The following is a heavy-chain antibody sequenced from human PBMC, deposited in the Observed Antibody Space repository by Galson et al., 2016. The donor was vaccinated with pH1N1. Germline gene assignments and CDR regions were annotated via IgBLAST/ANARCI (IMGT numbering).Heavy chain of an antibody. CDR3: ARLDGGYLNY. Sequence: SVKVSCKASGVTFSSYVISWVRQAPGQGLEWMGGIIPIFRKAKYAQKFQGRVTITADESTSVAFMEVTSLTSEDTAVYYCARLDGGYLNYWGQGTLVTVTS. CDR2: IIPIFRKA. D-gene: IGHD4-23*01. V-gene: IGHV1-69*13. CDR1: GVTFSSYV. J-gene: IGHJ4*02.